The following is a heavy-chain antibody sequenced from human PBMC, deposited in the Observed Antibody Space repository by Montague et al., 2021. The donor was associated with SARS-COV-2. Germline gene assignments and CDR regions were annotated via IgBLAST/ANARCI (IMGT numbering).Heavy chain of an antibody. D-gene: IGHD4-11*01. V-gene: IGHV4-31*03. CDR2: ISYSGST. CDR1: GDSITSGGYF. CDR3: AASGRRGYSNPFHH. Sequence: TLSLTCTVSGDSITSGGYFWNWIRQHPGKGLEYIGAISYSGSTYYKRSLTSRVSISMDTSKNAFSLSLHSVTAADTAVYFCAASGRRGYSNPFHHCGRGSLVTVSS. J-gene: IGHJ4*02.